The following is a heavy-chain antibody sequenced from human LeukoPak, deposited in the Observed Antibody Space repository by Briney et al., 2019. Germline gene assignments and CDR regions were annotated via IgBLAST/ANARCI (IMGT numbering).Heavy chain of an antibody. D-gene: IGHD3/OR15-3a*01. CDR3: ARDREGLAYFDY. CDR2: IDPNSGGT. V-gene: IGHV1-2*02. J-gene: IGHJ4*02. Sequence: GASVKVSCKASGYTFTGKFIHWVRQAPGQGLEWMGWIDPNSGGTDYAQEFRGRVTMTRDTSTSTAYMDLSRLISDDTAVYYCARDREGLAYFDYWGQGTLVTVSS. CDR1: GYTFTGKF.